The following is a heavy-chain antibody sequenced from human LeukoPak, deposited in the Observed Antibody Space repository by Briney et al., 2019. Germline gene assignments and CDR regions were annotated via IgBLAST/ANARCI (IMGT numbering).Heavy chain of an antibody. V-gene: IGHV4-59*12. D-gene: IGHD3-16*01. Sequence: SETLSLTCTVSGGSIRSYYWSWVRQPPGKGLEWIGYIYYSGSTNYNPSLKSRVTISVDTSKNQFSLKLSSVTAADTAVYYCARDLRGYYFDYWGQGTLVTVSS. CDR1: GGSIRSYY. CDR3: ARDLRGYYFDY. CDR2: IYYSGST. J-gene: IGHJ4*02.